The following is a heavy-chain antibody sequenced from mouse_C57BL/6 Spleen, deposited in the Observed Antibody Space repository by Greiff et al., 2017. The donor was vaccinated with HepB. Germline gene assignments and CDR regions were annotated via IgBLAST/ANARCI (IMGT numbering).Heavy chain of an antibody. Sequence: QVQLQQSGAELVKPGASVKLSCKASGYTFTEYTIHWVKQRSGQGLEWIGWFYPGSGSIKYNEKFKDKATLTADKSSSTVYMELSRLTSEDSAVYFCARHEVLLYYGSSPSYAMDYWGQGTSVTVSS. V-gene: IGHV1-62-2*01. CDR3: ARHEVLLYYGSSPSYAMDY. J-gene: IGHJ4*01. CDR2: FYPGSGSI. D-gene: IGHD1-1*01. CDR1: GYTFTEYT.